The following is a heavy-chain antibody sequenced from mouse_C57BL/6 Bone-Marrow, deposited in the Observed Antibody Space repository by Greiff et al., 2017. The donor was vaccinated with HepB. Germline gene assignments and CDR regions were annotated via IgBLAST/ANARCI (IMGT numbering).Heavy chain of an antibody. CDR3: ARDYYGSSLAWLAY. J-gene: IGHJ3*01. CDR2: ILPGSGST. CDR1: GYTFTGYW. D-gene: IGHD1-1*01. V-gene: IGHV1-9*01. Sequence: QVQLKQSGAELMKPGASVKLSCKATGYTFTGYWIEWVKQRPGHGLEWIGEILPGSGSTNYNEKFKGKATFTADTSSNTAYMQLSSLTTEDSAIYYCARDYYGSSLAWLAYWGQGTLVTVSA.